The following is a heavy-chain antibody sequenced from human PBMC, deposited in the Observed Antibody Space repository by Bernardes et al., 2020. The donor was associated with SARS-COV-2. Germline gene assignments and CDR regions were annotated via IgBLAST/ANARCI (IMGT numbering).Heavy chain of an antibody. CDR2: INPNSGGT. CDR1: GYTFTGYY. Sequence: ASVKVSCKASGYTFTGYYMHWVRQAPGQGLEWMGWINPNSGGTNYAQKFQGRVTMTRDTSISTAYMELSRLRSDDTAVYYCARAVSSGYSSRGDYWGQGTLVTVSS. V-gene: IGHV1-2*02. J-gene: IGHJ4*02. D-gene: IGHD3-22*01. CDR3: ARAVSSGYSSRGDY.